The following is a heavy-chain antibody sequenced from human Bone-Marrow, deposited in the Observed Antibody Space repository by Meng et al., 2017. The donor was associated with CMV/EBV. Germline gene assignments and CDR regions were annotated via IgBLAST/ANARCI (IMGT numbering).Heavy chain of an antibody. CDR2: ISAYNGNT. CDR3: ARDVVVPAAIGSYVSFDY. J-gene: IGHJ4*02. V-gene: IGHV1-18*01. D-gene: IGHD2-2*02. CDR1: GYTFTSYG. Sequence: ASVKVSCKASGYTFTSYGISWVRQAPGQGLEWMGWISAYNGNTNYAQKLQGRVTMTTDTSTSTAYMELRSLRSDDTAVYYCARDVVVPAAIGSYVSFDYWGQRTLVTVSS.